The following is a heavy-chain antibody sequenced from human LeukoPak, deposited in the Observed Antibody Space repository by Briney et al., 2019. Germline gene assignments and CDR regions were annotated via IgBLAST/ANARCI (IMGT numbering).Heavy chain of an antibody. CDR2: INTNTGNP. Sequence: ASVKVSCKASGYTFTTYAMNWVRQAPGQGLEWMGWINTNTGNPTYAQGFTGRFVFSLDTSVSTAYLQISSLKAEDTAVYYCARDLGLPGQQWPHFDYWGQGTLVTVSS. D-gene: IGHD6-19*01. J-gene: IGHJ4*02. V-gene: IGHV7-4-1*02. CDR1: GYTFTTYA. CDR3: ARDLGLPGQQWPHFDY.